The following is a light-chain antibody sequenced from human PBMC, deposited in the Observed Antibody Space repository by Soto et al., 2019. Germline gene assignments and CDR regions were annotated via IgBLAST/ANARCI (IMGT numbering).Light chain of an antibody. CDR2: GAS. V-gene: IGKV3-20*01. CDR3: RQYGRSPWT. J-gene: IGKJ1*01. CDR1: QSVSSNY. Sequence: EIVLTQSPGTLPLSPGERATLSCRASQSVSSNYLAWYQQKPGQAPRLLIYGASSRATGIPDRFSGSGSGTDFTLTISRLEPEDFAVYYCRQYGRSPWTFGPGTKWISN.